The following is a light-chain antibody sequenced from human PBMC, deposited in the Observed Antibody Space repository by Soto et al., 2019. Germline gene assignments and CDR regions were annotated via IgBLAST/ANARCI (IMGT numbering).Light chain of an antibody. V-gene: IGKV3-11*01. CDR2: DAS. CDR1: QSVRSY. CDR3: QMRSNWPPAFT. J-gene: IGKJ3*01. Sequence: EIVLTQSPATLSLSPGERATLSCRASQSVRSYLVWYQQKPGQAPRLLIYDASNRATGIPPRFSGSGSGTDFTLTISSLEPEDFAVYYCQMRSNWPPAFTFGPGTRVHMK.